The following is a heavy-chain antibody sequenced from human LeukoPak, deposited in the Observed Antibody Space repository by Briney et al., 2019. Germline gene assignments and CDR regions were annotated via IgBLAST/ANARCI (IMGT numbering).Heavy chain of an antibody. V-gene: IGHV3-11*01. CDR3: AREPLSYYYDSSGYYNDY. D-gene: IGHD3-22*01. CDR1: GFTFSDYY. J-gene: IGHJ4*02. CDR2: ISSSGSTI. Sequence: GGSLRLSCAASGFTFSDYYMSWIRQAPGKGLEWVSYISSSGSTIYYADSVKGRFTISRDNAKNSLYLQMKSLRAEDTAVYYCAREPLSYYYDSSGYYNDYWGQGTLVTVSS.